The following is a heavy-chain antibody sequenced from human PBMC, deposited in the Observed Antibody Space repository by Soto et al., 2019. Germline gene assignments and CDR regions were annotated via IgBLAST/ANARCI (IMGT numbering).Heavy chain of an antibody. CDR1: GYRFTSHW. V-gene: IGHV5-51*01. J-gene: IGHJ5*02. CDR3: ARDQSLKHRDLQRWFDP. D-gene: IGHD5-18*01. Sequence: PGESLKISCQGSGYRFTSHWVGWVRQMPGKGLEWMGVIYPGDSDTRYRPSFQGQVTISVDRSMSTAYLQWSSLEASDTAVYYCARDQSLKHRDLQRWFDPWGQGTLVTVSS. CDR2: IYPGDSDT.